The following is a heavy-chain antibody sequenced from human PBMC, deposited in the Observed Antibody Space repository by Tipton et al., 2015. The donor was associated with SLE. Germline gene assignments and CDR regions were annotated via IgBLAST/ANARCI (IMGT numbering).Heavy chain of an antibody. D-gene: IGHD7-27*01. CDR3: ATQTGDLYYYYYMDV. CDR1: GGSISSGGYY. V-gene: IGHV4-31*03. J-gene: IGHJ6*03. Sequence: TLSLTCTVSGGSISSGGYYWSWIRQHPGKGLEWIGEINHSGSTNYNPSLKSRVTISVDTSKNQFSLKLSSVTAADTAVYYCATQTGDLYYYYYMDVWGKGTTVTVSS. CDR2: INHSGST.